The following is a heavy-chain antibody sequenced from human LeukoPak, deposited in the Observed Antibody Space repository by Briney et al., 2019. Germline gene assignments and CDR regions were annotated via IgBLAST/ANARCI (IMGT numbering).Heavy chain of an antibody. D-gene: IGHD1-26*01. CDR2: ISYDGSNK. CDR1: GFTFSSYG. CDR3: VREIRENAVGLPATRNYYYGLDV. Sequence: GGSLRLSCAASGFTFSSYGMHWVRQAPGKGLEWVAVISYDGSNKYYADSVKGRFTISRENAKNSLYLQMNSLRAEDTAVYYCVREIRENAVGLPATRNYYYGLDVWGLGTTVTVS. V-gene: IGHV3-30*03. J-gene: IGHJ6*02.